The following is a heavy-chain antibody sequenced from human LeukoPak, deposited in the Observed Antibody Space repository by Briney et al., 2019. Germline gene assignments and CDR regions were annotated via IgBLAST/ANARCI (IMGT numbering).Heavy chain of an antibody. CDR1: GYTFKRNG. J-gene: IGHJ4*02. Sequence: GGSLRLSCAASGYTFKRNGMHWVRQAPGKGLEWVAVIWYDGSKEYYGDSVRGRFTISRDNSKNTLYLQMNGLRVEDTAVYYCARWLSDKIDSNGYLDYWGQGTLVAVSS. D-gene: IGHD3-16*02. CDR3: ARWLSDKIDSNGYLDY. CDR2: IWYDGSKE. V-gene: IGHV3-33*01.